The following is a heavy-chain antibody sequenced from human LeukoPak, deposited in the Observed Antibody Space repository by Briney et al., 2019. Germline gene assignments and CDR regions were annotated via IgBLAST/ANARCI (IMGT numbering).Heavy chain of an antibody. J-gene: IGHJ4*02. CDR2: IHYTGST. CDR1: GSISRGGYY. V-gene: IGHV4-31*03. CDR3: ARDEISATMSA. Sequence: SETLSLTCTVSGSISRGGYYWSWIRQSPGRGLEWLGFIHYTGSTSYNPSLKGRVTISIDTSKNQFSLKLTSVTAADTALYFCARDEISATMSAWGQGTLVTVSS. D-gene: IGHD3-22*01.